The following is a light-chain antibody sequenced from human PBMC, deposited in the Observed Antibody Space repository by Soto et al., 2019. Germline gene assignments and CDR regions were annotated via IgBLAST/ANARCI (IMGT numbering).Light chain of an antibody. CDR1: QSISSY. V-gene: IGKV1-39*01. J-gene: IGKJ5*01. CDR3: PQRYSTPPP. CDR2: AAS. Sequence: SMCAYVGGSLTINYKASQSISSYLNWYQQKPGKAPKLLIYAASSLQSGVPSRFSGSGSVTDLQITISSLQPEACETYYCPQRYSTPPPLGHGTRLEIK.